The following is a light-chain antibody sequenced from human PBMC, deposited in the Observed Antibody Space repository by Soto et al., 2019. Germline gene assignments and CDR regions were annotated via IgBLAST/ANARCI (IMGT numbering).Light chain of an antibody. CDR2: WAS. J-gene: IGKJ2*01. Sequence: DIVMTQSPDSLAVSLGERATINCKSSQTVLYSSNNENHFAWYQQKPGQPPKLLLSWASTRESGVPDRFSGSGSGTDFTLTISSLQAEAVAVYYCQQYYSSPFTFGQGTKLESK. CDR3: QQYYSSPFT. CDR1: QTVLYSSNNENH. V-gene: IGKV4-1*01.